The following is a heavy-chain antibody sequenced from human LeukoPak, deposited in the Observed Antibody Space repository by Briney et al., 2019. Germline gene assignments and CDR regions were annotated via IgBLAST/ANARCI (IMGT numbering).Heavy chain of an antibody. CDR1: GGSISSYY. D-gene: IGHD4-17*01. V-gene: IGHV4-59*08. J-gene: IGHJ3*02. CDR3: ARHKALDGDLEHDAFDI. CDR2: IYYSGST. Sequence: SETLSLTCTVSGGSISSYYWGWIRQPPGKGLEWIGYIYYSGSTNYNPSLKSRVTISVDTSKNQFSLKLSSVTAADTAVYYCARHKALDGDLEHDAFDIWGQGTMVTVSS.